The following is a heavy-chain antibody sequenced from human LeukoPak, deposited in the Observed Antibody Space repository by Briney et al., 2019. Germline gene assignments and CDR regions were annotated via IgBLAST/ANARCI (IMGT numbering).Heavy chain of an antibody. D-gene: IGHD5-24*01. V-gene: IGHV1-18*01. J-gene: IGHJ5*02. CDR3: AALRDGYNLA. CDR2: ISAYNGNT. Sequence: GASVKVSXKASGYTFTSYGISWVRQAPGQGLEWMGWISAYNGNTNYAQKLQGRVTMTTDTSTSTAYMELRSLRSDDTAVYYCAALRDGYNLAWGQGTLSLSPQ. CDR1: GYTFTSYG.